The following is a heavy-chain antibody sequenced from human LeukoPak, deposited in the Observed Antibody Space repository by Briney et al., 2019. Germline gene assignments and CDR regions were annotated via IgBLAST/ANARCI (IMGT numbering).Heavy chain of an antibody. Sequence: ASVKVSCKASGGTFSSYAISWVRQAPGQGLEWMGGIIPIFGTANYAQKFQGRVTITADESTSTAYMELRSLRSDDTAVYYCARQGYGGHSQGAADYWGQGTLVTVSS. V-gene: IGHV1-69*13. CDR2: IIPIFGTA. J-gene: IGHJ4*02. D-gene: IGHD4-23*01. CDR1: GGTFSSYA. CDR3: ARQGYGGHSQGAADY.